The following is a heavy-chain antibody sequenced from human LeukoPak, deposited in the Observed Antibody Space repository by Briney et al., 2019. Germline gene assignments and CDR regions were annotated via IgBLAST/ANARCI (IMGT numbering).Heavy chain of an antibody. V-gene: IGHV4-34*01. CDR1: GGSFSGYY. CDR2: INHSGST. Sequence: SETLSLTCAVYGGSFSGYYWSWIRQPPGEGLEWIGEINHSGSTNYNPSLKSRVTISVDTSKNQFSLKLSSVTAADTAVYYCARPNSSGWYPFDYWGQGTLVTVSS. CDR3: ARPNSSGWYPFDY. D-gene: IGHD6-19*01. J-gene: IGHJ4*02.